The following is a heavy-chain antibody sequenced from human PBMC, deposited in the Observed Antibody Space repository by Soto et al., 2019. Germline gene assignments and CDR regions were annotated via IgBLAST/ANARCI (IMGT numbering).Heavy chain of an antibody. D-gene: IGHD5-12*01. CDR3: ARRGQSNAFDI. Sequence: QVQLQESGPGLVKPSGTLSLTCAVSSGSIRSSNWWSWVRQPPGKGLEWIGEIYHSGSTNYNPSLHSRLTLSVDKSKNQFSLKLSSVTAADTAVYYCARRGQSNAFDIWGQGTMVTVSS. V-gene: IGHV4-4*02. CDR2: IYHSGST. J-gene: IGHJ3*02. CDR1: SGSIRSSNW.